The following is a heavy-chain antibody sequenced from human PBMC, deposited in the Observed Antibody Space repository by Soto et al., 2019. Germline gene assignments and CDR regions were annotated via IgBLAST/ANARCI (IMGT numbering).Heavy chain of an antibody. J-gene: IGHJ4*02. CDR3: ARDVSSDTTGFRGYDL. Sequence: QLHLVQSGAEVKKAGSSVKVSCKASGSTVSSYAITWVRQAPGKGLEWMGVFIPIFVSAHYAPKFQGRITITADESTSTAYMELSGHTSEDTAIYYCARDVSSDTTGFRGYDLWGQGTQVTVSS. CDR2: FIPIFVSA. CDR1: GSTVSSYA. V-gene: IGHV1-69*01. D-gene: IGHD3-10*01.